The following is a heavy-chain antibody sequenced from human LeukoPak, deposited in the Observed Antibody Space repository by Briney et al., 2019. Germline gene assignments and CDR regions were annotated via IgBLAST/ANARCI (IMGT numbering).Heavy chain of an antibody. CDR3: AKGAYDYIEIAYFDS. CDR1: GFTFSSYA. Sequence: GGSLRLSCAASGFTFSSYAMNWVRQAPGKGLEWVSVLIGSSGSTDYADSVKGRFTISRDISKNTLFLQMNSLRAEDTAIYYCAKGAYDYIEIAYFDSWGQGTLVTVSS. D-gene: IGHD5-12*01. J-gene: IGHJ4*02. CDR2: LIGSSGST. V-gene: IGHV3-23*01.